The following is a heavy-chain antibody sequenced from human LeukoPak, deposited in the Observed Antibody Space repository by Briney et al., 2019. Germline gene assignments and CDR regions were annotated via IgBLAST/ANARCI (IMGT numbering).Heavy chain of an antibody. J-gene: IGHJ4*02. CDR3: ARVSLSSGCLSN. CDR1: GFTFSNYW. CDR2: ISSDESIT. V-gene: IGHV3-74*01. Sequence: PGGSLRLSCAASGFTFSNYWMHWVRQAPGKGLVWVSRISSDESITSYADSVKGRFIISRDNAKNTLFLQMNGLRAEDTAVYYCARVSLSSGCLSNWGQGTLVTVSS. D-gene: IGHD6-19*01.